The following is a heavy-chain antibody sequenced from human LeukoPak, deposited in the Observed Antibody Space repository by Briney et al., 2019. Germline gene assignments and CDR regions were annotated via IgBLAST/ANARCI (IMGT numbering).Heavy chain of an antibody. CDR1: GGSMSSYY. CDR2: VYTSGST. V-gene: IGHV4-4*07. Sequence: PSETLSLTCTVSGGSMSSYYWSWIRQPAGKGLEWIGRVYTSGSTNYNPSLKSRVTMSVDTSKNQFSLKLTSVTAADTAVYYCARGLSHSKDIWGQGTMVTVSS. J-gene: IGHJ3*02. CDR3: ARGLSHSKDI.